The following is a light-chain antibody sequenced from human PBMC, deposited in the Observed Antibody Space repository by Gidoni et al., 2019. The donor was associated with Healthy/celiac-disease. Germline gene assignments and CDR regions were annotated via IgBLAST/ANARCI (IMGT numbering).Light chain of an antibody. CDR1: SLRSYY. J-gene: IGLJ1*01. CDR2: GKN. CDR3: NSRDSSGPGV. Sequence: SSELTQDPAVSVALGQTVRITCQGDSLRSYYASWYQQKPGQAPVLVIYGKNNRPSGIPDRFSGSSSGNTASLTITGAQAEDEADYYCNSRDSSGPGVFGTGTKVTVL. V-gene: IGLV3-19*01.